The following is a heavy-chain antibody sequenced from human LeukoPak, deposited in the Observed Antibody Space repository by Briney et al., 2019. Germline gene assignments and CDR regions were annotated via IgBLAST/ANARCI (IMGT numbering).Heavy chain of an antibody. V-gene: IGHV3-23*01. CDR3: AKDSDYYEDYYFDY. Sequence: AGGSLRLSCAASGFTFSSYAMSWVRQAPGKGLEWVSAISGSGGSTYYADSVKGRFTISRDNSKNTLYLQMNSLRAEDTAVYYCAKDSDYYEDYYFDYWGQGTLVTVSS. D-gene: IGHD3-22*01. J-gene: IGHJ4*02. CDR2: ISGSGGST. CDR1: GFTFSSYA.